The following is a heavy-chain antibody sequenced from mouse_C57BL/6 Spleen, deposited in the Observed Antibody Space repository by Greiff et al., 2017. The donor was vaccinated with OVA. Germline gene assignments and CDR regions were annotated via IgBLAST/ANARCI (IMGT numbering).Heavy chain of an antibody. CDR2: INYDGSST. J-gene: IGHJ3*01. V-gene: IGHV5-16*01. CDR1: GFTFSDYY. CDR3: ARANYGSSLSWFAY. Sequence: EVHLVESEGGLVQPGSSMKLSCTASGFTFSDYYMAWVRQVPEKGLEWVANINYDGSSTYYLDSLKSRFIISRDNAKNILYLQMSSLKSEDTATYYCARANYGSSLSWFAYWGQGTLVTVSA. D-gene: IGHD1-1*01.